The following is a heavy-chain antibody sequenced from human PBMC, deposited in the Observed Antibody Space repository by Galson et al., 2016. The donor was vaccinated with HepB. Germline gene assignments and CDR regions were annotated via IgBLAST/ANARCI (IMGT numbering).Heavy chain of an antibody. CDR2: IDWDDDK. CDR1: GFSLSTSGMC. J-gene: IGHJ6*02. Sequence: PALVKPTQTLTLTCTFSGFSLSTSGMCVSWIRQPPGKALEWLALIDWDDDKYYSTSLKTRLTISKDTSKNQVVLTMTNMDPVDTATYYCARIPTRYGKRDDYEYYYGMDVWGQGTTVTVSS. D-gene: IGHD1-1*01. V-gene: IGHV2-70*01. CDR3: ARIPTRYGKRDDYEYYYGMDV.